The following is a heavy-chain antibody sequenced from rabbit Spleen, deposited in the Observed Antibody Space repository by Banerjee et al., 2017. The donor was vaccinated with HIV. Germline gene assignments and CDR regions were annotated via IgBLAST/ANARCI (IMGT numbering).Heavy chain of an antibody. D-gene: IGHD8-1*01. V-gene: IGHV1S45*01. CDR3: ARDDAGYAGSSDYFNL. CDR1: GFSFSSSYY. J-gene: IGHJ4*01. CDR2: IGTGSGVT. Sequence: QEQLVESGGGLVQPGASLTLTCTASGFSFSSSYYMCWDRQAPGKGLEWIGCIGTGSGVTYYASWAKGRFTVSKTSSTTVTLQMTSLTAADTATYFCARDDAGYAGSSDYFNLWGPGTLVTVS.